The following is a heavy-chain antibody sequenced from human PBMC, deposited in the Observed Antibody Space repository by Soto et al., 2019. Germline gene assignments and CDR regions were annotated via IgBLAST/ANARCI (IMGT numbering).Heavy chain of an antibody. CDR1: GGSVSSGSYY. Sequence: SETLSLTCTVSGGSVSSGSYYWSWIRQPPGKGLEWIGYIYYSGSTNYNPSLKSRVTISVDTSKNQFSLKLSSVTAADTAVYYCARDTVVTPGWFDPWGQGTLVTVSS. CDR2: IYYSGST. J-gene: IGHJ5*02. V-gene: IGHV4-61*01. D-gene: IGHD2-21*02. CDR3: ARDTVVTPGWFDP.